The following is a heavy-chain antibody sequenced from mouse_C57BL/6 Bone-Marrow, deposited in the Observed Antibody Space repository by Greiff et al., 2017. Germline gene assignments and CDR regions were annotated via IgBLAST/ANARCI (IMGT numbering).Heavy chain of an antibody. CDR3: ARRDDGYYWFAY. J-gene: IGHJ3*01. D-gene: IGHD2-3*01. CDR2: ISNRGGST. CDR1: GFTFSDYY. V-gene: IGHV5-12*01. Sequence: VHLVESGGGLVQPGGSLKLSCAASGFTFSDYYMYWVRQTPEKRLVWVAYISNRGGSTYYPDTVKGRFPISRDNAKNTLYLQMSSLMSEDTAMYYCARRDDGYYWFAYWGQGTLVTVSA.